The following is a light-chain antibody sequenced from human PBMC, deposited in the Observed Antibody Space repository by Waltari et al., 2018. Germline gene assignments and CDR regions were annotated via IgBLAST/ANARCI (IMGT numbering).Light chain of an antibody. CDR2: DVS. J-gene: IGLJ2*01. V-gene: IGLV2-11*01. CDR1: SSAIGDYDC. CDR3: YSYAGSHE. Sequence: QSALTQPRSVSGSPGQSVTVSFTGTSSAIGDYDCVSWYQRHPGKAPKLLIYDVSKRPTGLPDRFSASKAGNTASLTISGLQAEDEADYYCYSYAGSHEFGGGTKLTVL.